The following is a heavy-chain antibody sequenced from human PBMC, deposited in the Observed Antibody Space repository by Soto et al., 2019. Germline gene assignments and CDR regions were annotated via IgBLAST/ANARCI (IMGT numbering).Heavy chain of an antibody. CDR1: GGSISSGDYY. J-gene: IGHJ4*02. CDR2: IYYSGST. Sequence: SETLSLTCTVSGGSISSGDYYWSWIRKPPGKGLEWIGYIYYSGSTYYNPSLKSRVTISVDTSKNQFSLKLSSVTAADTAVYYCARGLAVAGEFDYWGQGTLVTAPQ. CDR3: ARGLAVAGEFDY. V-gene: IGHV4-30-4*01. D-gene: IGHD6-19*01.